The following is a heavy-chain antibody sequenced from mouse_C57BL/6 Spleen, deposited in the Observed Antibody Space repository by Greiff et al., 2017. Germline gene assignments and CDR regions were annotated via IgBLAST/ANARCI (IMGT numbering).Heavy chain of an antibody. D-gene: IGHD2-12*01. CDR1: GFSLTSYG. CDR2: IWSDGST. J-gene: IGHJ3*01. Sequence: VQLQQSGPGLVAPSQSLSITCTVSGFSLTSYGVHWVRQPPGKGLEWLVVIWSDGSTTYNSALKSRLSISKDNSKSQVFLKMNSLQTDDTTIYYCAREESLNYNYDGGFTYWSQGTLVTVSA. V-gene: IGHV2-6*03. CDR3: AREESLNYNYDGGFTY.